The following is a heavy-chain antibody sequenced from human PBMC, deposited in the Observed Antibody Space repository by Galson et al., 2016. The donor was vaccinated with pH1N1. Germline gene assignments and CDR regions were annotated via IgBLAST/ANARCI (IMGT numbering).Heavy chain of an antibody. CDR2: TYYRSQWYN. V-gene: IGHV6-1*01. D-gene: IGHD4-17*01. CDR3: ARASLGDYVGNFEY. CDR1: GDSVSRNSAA. J-gene: IGHJ4*02. Sequence: CAISGDSVSRNSAAWNWIRQSPSRGLEWLGRTYYRSQWYNDYAVSVKSRITIDPDTSKNQFSLQLNSVTPEDTAVYYWARASLGDYVGNFEYWGQGTLVTVSS.